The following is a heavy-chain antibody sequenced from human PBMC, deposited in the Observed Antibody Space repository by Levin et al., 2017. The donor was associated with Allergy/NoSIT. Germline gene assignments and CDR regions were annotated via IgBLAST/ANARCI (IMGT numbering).Heavy chain of an antibody. V-gene: IGHV4-4*07. CDR3: ARGLAINGGYDWGSIY. CDR2: IYSSGST. Sequence: SETLSLICTVSGGSISSYYWSWIRQPAGKGLEWIGRIYSSGSTNYNPSLKSRVTMSVDTSNNQFSLKLSSVTAADTAVYYCARGLAINGGYDWGSIYWGQGTLVTVSS. D-gene: IGHD3-16*01. J-gene: IGHJ4*02. CDR1: GGSISSYY.